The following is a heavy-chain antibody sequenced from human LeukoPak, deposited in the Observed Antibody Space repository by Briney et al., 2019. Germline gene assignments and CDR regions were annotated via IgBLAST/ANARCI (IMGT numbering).Heavy chain of an antibody. D-gene: IGHD6-13*01. J-gene: IGHJ6*03. V-gene: IGHV4-39*07. Sequence: SETLSLTCTVSGDSIRTSSYYWGWIRRSPGKGLEWIGSIYYSGTTYYNPSFKSRVTISVDTSKNQFSLKLSSVTAADTAVYYCARYSSSWDLYYYYYMDVWGKGTTVTISS. CDR1: GDSIRTSSYY. CDR2: IYYSGTT. CDR3: ARYSSSWDLYYYYYMDV.